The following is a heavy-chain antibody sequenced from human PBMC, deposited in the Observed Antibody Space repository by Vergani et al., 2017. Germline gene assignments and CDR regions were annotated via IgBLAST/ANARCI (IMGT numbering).Heavy chain of an antibody. D-gene: IGHD2-21*02. V-gene: IGHV1-69*12. CDR3: ARDTGAYCGGDCYGWFDP. CDR1: GGTFRSYA. CDR2: IIPIFGTA. Sequence: QVQLVQSGAEVKKPGSSVKVSCKASGGTFRSYAISWVRQAPGQGLEWMGGIIPIFGTANYAQKFQGRVTITADESTSTAYMELSSLRSEDTAVYYCARDTGAYCGGDCYGWFDPWGQGTLVTVSS. J-gene: IGHJ5*02.